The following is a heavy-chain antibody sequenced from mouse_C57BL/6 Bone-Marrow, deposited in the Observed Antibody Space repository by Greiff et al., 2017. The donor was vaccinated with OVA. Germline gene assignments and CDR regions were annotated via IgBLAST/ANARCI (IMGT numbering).Heavy chain of an antibody. J-gene: IGHJ4*01. Sequence: EVQLMESGEGLVKPGGSLKLSCAASGFTFSSYAMSWVRQTPEKRLEWVAYISSGGDYIYYADTVKGRFTISRYNARNTLYLQMSSLKSEDTAMYYSTRATYDYPYYYAMDYWGQGTSVTVSS. CDR3: TRATYDYPYYYAMDY. V-gene: IGHV5-9-1*02. D-gene: IGHD2-4*01. CDR2: ISSGGDYI. CDR1: GFTFSSYA.